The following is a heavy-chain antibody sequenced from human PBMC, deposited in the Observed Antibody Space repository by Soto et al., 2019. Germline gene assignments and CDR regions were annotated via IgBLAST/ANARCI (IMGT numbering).Heavy chain of an antibody. CDR3: VRGLERAPIFGVADF. J-gene: IGHJ4*02. V-gene: IGHV3-21*01. Sequence: EVQLVESGGGLGKPGGSLRLSCAASGFTFSTYTMNWVRQAPGKGLEWVSSISSSSTYIYYADSLRGRFTISRDDAKKSLLLQMYSLTAEDTAVYYCVRGLERAPIFGVADFWGPGTLVTVSS. D-gene: IGHD3-3*01. CDR1: GFTFSTYT. CDR2: ISSSSTYI.